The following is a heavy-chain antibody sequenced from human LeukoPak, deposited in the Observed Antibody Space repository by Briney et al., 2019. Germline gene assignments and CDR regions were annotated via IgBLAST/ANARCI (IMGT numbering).Heavy chain of an antibody. Sequence: GGSLRLSCAASGFTFSSYGMHWVRQAPGKGLEWVAVISYDGSNKYYADSVKGRFTISRDNSKNTLYLQMNSLRAEDTAVYYCAKDSAPYDSSGYCLDYWGQGTLVSVSS. CDR1: GFTFSSYG. D-gene: IGHD3-22*01. J-gene: IGHJ4*02. CDR3: AKDSAPYDSSGYCLDY. V-gene: IGHV3-30*18. CDR2: ISYDGSNK.